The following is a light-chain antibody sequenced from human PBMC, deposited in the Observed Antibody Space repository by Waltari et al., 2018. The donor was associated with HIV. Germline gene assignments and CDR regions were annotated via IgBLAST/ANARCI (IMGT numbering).Light chain of an antibody. CDR2: DAS. CDR3: QQYNRLWT. V-gene: IGKV1-33*01. CDR1: QDISDY. Sequence: DIQMTQSPSSLSASIGDRVTITCQASQDISDYLNWYQQKPGKAPKLLIYDASNLETGVPSRFSGSGSGTDFTFTISSLQPDDFATYYCQQYNRLWTFGQGTKVEIK. J-gene: IGKJ1*01.